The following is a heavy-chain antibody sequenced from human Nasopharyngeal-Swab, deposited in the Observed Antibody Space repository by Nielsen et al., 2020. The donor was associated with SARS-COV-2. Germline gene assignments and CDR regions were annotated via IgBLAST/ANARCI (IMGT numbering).Heavy chain of an antibody. V-gene: IGHV4-59*01. Sequence: WIRQPPGKGLEWIGYIYYSGSTNHNPSLKSRVTIPVDTSKNQFSLKLSSVAAADTAVYYCARGGPGLELFSRFDPWGQGTLVTVSS. CDR3: ARGGPGLELFSRFDP. CDR2: IYYSGST. D-gene: IGHD1-7*01. J-gene: IGHJ5*02.